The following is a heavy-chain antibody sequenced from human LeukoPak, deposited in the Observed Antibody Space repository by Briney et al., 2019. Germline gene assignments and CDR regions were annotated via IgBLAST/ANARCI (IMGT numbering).Heavy chain of an antibody. CDR3: ARRRYYDGSGYLE. CDR1: GDSISRSDSY. D-gene: IGHD3-22*01. CDR2: IYYSGRT. V-gene: IGHV4-39*01. J-gene: IGHJ1*01. Sequence: PSETLSLTCSVSGDSISRSDSYWEWIRQPPGKGLQWIGTIYYSGRTYYSPSLKSRVTMSVDTSNNQFSLNLRSVTAADTAVYYCARRRYYDGSGYLEWGQGTLLSVS.